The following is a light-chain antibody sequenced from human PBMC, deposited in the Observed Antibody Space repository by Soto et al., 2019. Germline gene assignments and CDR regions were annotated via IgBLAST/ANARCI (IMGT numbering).Light chain of an antibody. J-gene: IGKJ1*01. CDR2: GAS. V-gene: IGKV3-20*01. CDR1: QSVSNNY. CDR3: QQYGSSGT. Sequence: EIVLTQSPGTLSLSPGERATLSCRASQSVSNNYLAWYQQKPGQPPRLLIYGASNRATGLPDRFSGSGSGKDFPLTISRQEPEDFAVYYCQQYGSSGTFGQGTKVEIK.